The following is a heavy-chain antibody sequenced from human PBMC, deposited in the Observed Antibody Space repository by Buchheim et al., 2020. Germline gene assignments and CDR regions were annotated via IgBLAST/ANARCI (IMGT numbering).Heavy chain of an antibody. V-gene: IGHV3-7*01. CDR3: AKEGVGWGGEYGLDV. Sequence: EVQLVESGGGLVQPGGSLSLSCAASGFTLSTYWMSWVRQAPGKGLEWVANIKQDGSEQNYVDSVKGRFTIFRDNGMNSLYLLMNSLRAEDSAVYYCAKEGVGWGGEYGLDVWGQGTT. CDR1: GFTLSTYW. D-gene: IGHD3-10*01. J-gene: IGHJ6*02. CDR2: IKQDGSEQ.